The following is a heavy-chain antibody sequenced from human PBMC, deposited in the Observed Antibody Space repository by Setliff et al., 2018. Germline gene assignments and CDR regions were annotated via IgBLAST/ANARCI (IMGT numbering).Heavy chain of an antibody. J-gene: IGHJ6*03. CDR2: IDIGGSA. Sequence: SETLSLTCTVSGGSISSYYWSWIRQPAGKGLEWIGHIDIGGSANYNPSLKSRVTMSIDTSKNQFSLKLNSVTAADMAVYYCAREQWLDPPGYYYMDVWAKGTTGTVSS. CDR1: GGSISSYY. V-gene: IGHV4-4*07. CDR3: AREQWLDPPGYYYMDV. D-gene: IGHD6-19*01.